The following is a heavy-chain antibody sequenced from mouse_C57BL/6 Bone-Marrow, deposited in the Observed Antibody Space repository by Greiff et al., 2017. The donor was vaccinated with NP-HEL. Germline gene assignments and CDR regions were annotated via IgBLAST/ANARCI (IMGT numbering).Heavy chain of an antibody. V-gene: IGHV1-82*01. J-gene: IGHJ3*01. CDR2: IYPGDGDT. CDR3: ASDYYGRGFAY. Sequence: VQLQQSGPELVKPGASVKISCKASGYAFSSSWMNWVKQRPGKGLEWIGRIYPGDGDTNYNGKFKGKATLTADKSSSTAYMQLSSLTSEDSAVYCCASDYYGRGFAYWGQGTLVTVSA. D-gene: IGHD1-1*01. CDR1: GYAFSSSW.